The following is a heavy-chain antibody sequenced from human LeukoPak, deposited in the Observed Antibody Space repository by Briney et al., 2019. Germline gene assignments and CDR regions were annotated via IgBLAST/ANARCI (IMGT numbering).Heavy chain of an antibody. V-gene: IGHV4-59*01. D-gene: IGHD2-2*01. Sequence: AGTLSLTCTASGGSISSYYWSWIRQPPGKGLEWVGYIYYSGSTNYNPSLKSRVTISVDTSKNQFSLKLSSVTAADTAVYYCARDSCSSTSCSFDYWGQGTLVTVSS. CDR3: ARDSCSSTSCSFDY. J-gene: IGHJ4*02. CDR2: IYYSGST. CDR1: GGSISSYY.